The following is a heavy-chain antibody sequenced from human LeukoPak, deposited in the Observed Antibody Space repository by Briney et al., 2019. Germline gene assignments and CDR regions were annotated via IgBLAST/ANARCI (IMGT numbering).Heavy chain of an antibody. J-gene: IGHJ5*02. V-gene: IGHV4-39*01. Sequence: SETLSLTCTVSGGSISSSGYYWGWIRQSPGKGLEWIASFYYSGSTYYNPSLKSRVTISVDTSKNQLSLKLSSLTAADTAVYYCARHEYSGSYYGLSWFDPWGQGTLVTVSS. CDR3: ARHEYSGSYYGLSWFDP. D-gene: IGHD1-26*01. CDR1: GGSISSSGYY. CDR2: FYYSGST.